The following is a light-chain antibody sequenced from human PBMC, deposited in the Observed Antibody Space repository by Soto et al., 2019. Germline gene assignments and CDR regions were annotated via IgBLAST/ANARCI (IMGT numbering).Light chain of an antibody. J-gene: IGKJ5*01. CDR1: QSISSY. Sequence: ETVFTQSPATRPLSPGERATLSCRASQSISSYLAWYQQKPGQAPSLLIYDASNRATGIPGRFSGSGSGTDLTLTISSLEPEDFAVYDCQQYNNWPPITFGQGTRLEIK. CDR2: DAS. V-gene: IGKV3-11*01. CDR3: QQYNNWPPIT.